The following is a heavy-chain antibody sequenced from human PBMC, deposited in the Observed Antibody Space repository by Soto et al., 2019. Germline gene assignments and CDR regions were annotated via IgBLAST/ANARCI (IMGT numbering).Heavy chain of an antibody. V-gene: IGHV1-2*02. CDR1: GYTFTGYY. D-gene: IGHD3-10*01. CDR2: INPNSGGT. CDR3: ASLYGSGSYYNVQTQPPPSDY. J-gene: IGHJ4*02. Sequence: ASVKVSCKASGYTFTGYYMHWVRQAPGQGLEWMGWINPNSGGTNYAQKFQGRVTMTRDTSISTAYMELSRLRSDDTAVYYCASLYGSGSYYNVQTQPPPSDYRGKGTLVTVSS.